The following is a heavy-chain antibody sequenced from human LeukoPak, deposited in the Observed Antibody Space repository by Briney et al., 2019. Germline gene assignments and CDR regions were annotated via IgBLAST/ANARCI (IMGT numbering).Heavy chain of an antibody. CDR2: IKQDGSEK. D-gene: IGHD2-15*01. CDR1: GFTFSSYW. J-gene: IGHJ5*02. CDR3: AKSIGKNLVAAMSSSWFDP. V-gene: IGHV3-7*03. Sequence: GGSLRLSCAASGFTFSSYWMSWVRQAPGKGLEGVANIKQDGSEKYYADSVKGRFTISRDNSKNTLYLQMNSLRAEDTAVYYCAKSIGKNLVAAMSSSWFDPWGQGTLVTVSS.